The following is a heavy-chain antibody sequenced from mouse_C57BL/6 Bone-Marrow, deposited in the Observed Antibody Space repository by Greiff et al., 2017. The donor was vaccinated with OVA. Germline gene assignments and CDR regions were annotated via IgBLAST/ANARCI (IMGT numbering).Heavy chain of an antibody. CDR2: IHPNSGST. J-gene: IGHJ2*01. V-gene: IGHV1-64*01. CDR1: GYTFTSYW. CDR3: ALMTTVVRGY. Sequence: QVQLQQPGAELVKPGASVKLSCKASGYTFTSYWMHWVKQRPGQGLEWIGMIHPNSGSTNYNEKFKSKATLTVAKSSSTAYMQLSSLTSEDSAVYYCALMTTVVRGYWGQGTTLTVSS. D-gene: IGHD1-1*01.